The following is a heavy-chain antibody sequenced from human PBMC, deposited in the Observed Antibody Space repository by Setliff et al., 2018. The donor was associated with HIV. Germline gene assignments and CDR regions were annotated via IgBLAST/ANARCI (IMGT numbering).Heavy chain of an antibody. CDR3: ARDEGRATGSWWDNSASWYLDY. V-gene: IGHV4-4*07. CDR2: ISAAGTI. J-gene: IGHJ4*01. D-gene: IGHD6-13*01. CDR1: GGSISSYY. Sequence: SETLSLTCTVSGGSISSYYWSWIRQPAGKRLEFIGRISAAGTINYNPSLRSRVTLSVDTSENQFSLTVNSVTAADTAMYFCARDEGRATGSWWDNSASWYLDYWGHGILVTVSS.